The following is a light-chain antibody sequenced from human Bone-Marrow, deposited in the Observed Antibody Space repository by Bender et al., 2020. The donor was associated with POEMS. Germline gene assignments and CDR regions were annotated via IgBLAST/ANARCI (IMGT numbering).Light chain of an antibody. CDR2: DDS. CDR1: NIGTTS. CDR3: HVWDRNSAHVV. J-gene: IGLJ3*02. Sequence: SYVLTQPPSVSVAPGQTARITCGGTNIGTTSVHWYQQRPGQPPVLVIYDDSDRPSGIPERFSGSNSGNTATLTISRVEAGDEADYYCHVWDRNSAHVVFGGGTSLTVL. V-gene: IGLV3-21*02.